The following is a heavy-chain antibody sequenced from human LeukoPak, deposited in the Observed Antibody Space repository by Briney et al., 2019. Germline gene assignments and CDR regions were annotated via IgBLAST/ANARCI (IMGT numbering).Heavy chain of an antibody. Sequence: PSETLSLACTVSGGSISSGSYYWSWIRQPAGKGLEWIGRIYTSGSTNYNPSLKSRVTISVDTSKNQFSLKLSSVTAADTAVYYCARAGSGWDYYFDYWGQGTLVTVSS. CDR1: GGSISSGSYY. D-gene: IGHD6-19*01. J-gene: IGHJ4*02. CDR3: ARAGSGWDYYFDY. V-gene: IGHV4-61*02. CDR2: IYTSGST.